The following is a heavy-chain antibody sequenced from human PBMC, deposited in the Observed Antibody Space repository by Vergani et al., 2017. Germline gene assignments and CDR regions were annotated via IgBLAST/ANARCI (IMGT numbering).Heavy chain of an antibody. CDR1: GFTFSSYG. J-gene: IGHJ4*02. CDR2: ISYAGIKK. Sequence: QVQLVESGGGVVPPGRSLRLSCAASGFTFSSYGMHWVRQAPGKGVEWVAVISYAGIKKYYADSVKGRFTISRDNSKNTLYLQMNSLIAEDTAVYYCSKIWGKYSYCAATDYWGQGTLVTVSS. CDR3: SKIWGKYSYCAATDY. D-gene: IGHD5-18*01. V-gene: IGHV3-30*18.